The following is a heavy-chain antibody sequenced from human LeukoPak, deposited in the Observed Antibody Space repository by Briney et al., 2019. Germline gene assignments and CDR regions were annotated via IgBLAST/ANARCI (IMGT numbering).Heavy chain of an antibody. CDR1: GGSIISSSYN. D-gene: IGHD3-9*01. V-gene: IGHV4-39*01. CDR3: ARLPTGYPNWFDP. CDR2: IYHSGTT. J-gene: IGHJ5*02. Sequence: SETLSLTCAVSGGSIISSSYNWGWIRQPPGKGLEWIGTIYHSGTTYDNPSLKSRVTISVDTSKNQFFLKLSSVTAADTAVYYCARLPTGYPNWFDPWGQGSLVTVSS.